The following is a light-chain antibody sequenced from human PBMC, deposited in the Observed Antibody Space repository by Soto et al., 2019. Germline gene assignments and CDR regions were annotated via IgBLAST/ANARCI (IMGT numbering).Light chain of an antibody. J-gene: IGKJ5*01. V-gene: IGKV3-20*01. CDR1: QSVSSN. CDR3: QQYGSSLT. CDR2: GAS. Sequence: EIVMTQSPATLSVSPGERATLSCRASQSVSSNLAWYQQKPGQAPRLLIYGASSRATGIPDRFSGSGSGTDFTLTISRLEPEDFAVYYCQQYGSSLTFGQGTRLEMK.